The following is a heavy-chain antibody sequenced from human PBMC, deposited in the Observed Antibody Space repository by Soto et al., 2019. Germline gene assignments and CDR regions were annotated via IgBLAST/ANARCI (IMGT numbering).Heavy chain of an antibody. Sequence: QVQLQESGPGLVKPSETLSLTCTVSGGSISSYYWSWIRQPPGKGLEWIGYIYYSGSPNYNPSLKSRVTISVNPSKNQFSLKLSSVTAADTAVYYCAREGLTGTIGLHYYYGMDVWGQGTTVTVSS. V-gene: IGHV4-59*01. CDR1: GGSISSYY. J-gene: IGHJ6*02. CDR3: AREGLTGTIGLHYYYGMDV. CDR2: IYYSGSP. D-gene: IGHD1-7*01.